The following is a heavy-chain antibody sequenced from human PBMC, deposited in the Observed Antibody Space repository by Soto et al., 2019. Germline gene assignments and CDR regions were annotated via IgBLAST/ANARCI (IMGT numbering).Heavy chain of an antibody. D-gene: IGHD1-26*01. Sequence: QVQLVESGGGVVQPGRSLRLSCAASGFTFSTYVIHWVRQAPGKGLEWVAVISSDGNNKYYADSVKGRFTISRDNSKNTLYLQMSSLRTEDTAVYYCARVERGNYYIGIDYWGQGTLVTVSS. CDR1: GFTFSTYV. J-gene: IGHJ4*02. CDR3: ARVERGNYYIGIDY. V-gene: IGHV3-30-3*01. CDR2: ISSDGNNK.